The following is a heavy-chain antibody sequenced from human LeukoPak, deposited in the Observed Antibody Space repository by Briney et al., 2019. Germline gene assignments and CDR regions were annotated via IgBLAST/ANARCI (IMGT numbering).Heavy chain of an antibody. CDR3: ARAPHLRNDFYGMDD. CDR1: GGSISSGGYY. V-gene: IGHV4-31*03. Sequence: SETLSLTCTVSGGSISSGGYYWSWIRQHPGKGLEWIGYIYYSGSTYYNPSLKSRVTISVDTSKNQFSLKLSSVTAADTAVYYCARAPHLRNDFYGMDDWGQGTTVTVSS. J-gene: IGHJ6*02. CDR2: IYYSGST. D-gene: IGHD1-1*01.